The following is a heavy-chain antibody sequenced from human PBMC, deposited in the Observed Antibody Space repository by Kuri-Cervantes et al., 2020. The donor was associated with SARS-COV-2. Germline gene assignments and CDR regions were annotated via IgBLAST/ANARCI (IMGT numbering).Heavy chain of an antibody. D-gene: IGHD3-10*01. CDR1: GGSISSYY. J-gene: IGHJ6*03. Sequence: SETLSLTCTVSGGSISSYYWSWIRQPPGKGLEWNGYIYYSGSTNYNPSLKSRVTISVDTSKNQFSLKLSSVTAADTAVYYCARSGKGNYYYYYMDVWGKGTTVTVSS. CDR3: ARSGKGNYYYYYMDV. V-gene: IGHV4-59*08. CDR2: IYYSGST.